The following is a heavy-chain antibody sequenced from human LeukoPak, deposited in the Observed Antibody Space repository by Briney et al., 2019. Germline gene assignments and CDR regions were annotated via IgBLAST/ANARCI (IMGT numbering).Heavy chain of an antibody. D-gene: IGHD3-3*01. V-gene: IGHV3-7*03. CDR2: IKQDGSEK. J-gene: IGHJ6*03. CDR1: GFTFSSYW. Sequence: GGSLRLSCAASGFTFSSYWMIWVRQAPGRGLEWVANIKQDGSEKYYVDSVKGRFTISRDNAKNSLYLQMNSLRAEDTALYYCARGGLTIFGVINYMDVWGKGTTVTVSS. CDR3: ARGGLTIFGVINYMDV.